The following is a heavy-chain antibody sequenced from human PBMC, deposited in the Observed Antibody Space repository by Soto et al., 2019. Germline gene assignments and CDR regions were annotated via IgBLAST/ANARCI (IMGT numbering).Heavy chain of an antibody. V-gene: IGHV4-59*12. CDR2: IYYSGST. J-gene: IGHJ5*02. CDR3: ARAGNHYSSSWYRASFWFDP. CDR1: GGSISSYY. Sequence: PSETLSLTCTVSGGSISSYYWGWIRQPPGKGLEWVGYIYYSGSTNYNPSLKSRVTISVDTSKNQFSLKLSSVTAADTAVYYCARAGNHYSSSWYRASFWFDPWGQGTLVTVSS. D-gene: IGHD6-13*01.